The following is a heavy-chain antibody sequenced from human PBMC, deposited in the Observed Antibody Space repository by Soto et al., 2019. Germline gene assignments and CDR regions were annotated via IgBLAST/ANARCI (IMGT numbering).Heavy chain of an antibody. CDR3: AREVGSGYYVSLDSFDY. D-gene: IGHD3-22*01. V-gene: IGHV4-59*01. CDR2: IYYTGST. J-gene: IGHJ4*02. Sequence: QVQLQESGPGLVKPSETLSLTCTVSDGSIGTYYWSWIRQPPGKGLEWIGYIYYTGSTAYNPSLKSRATISVDTSEKQFSQKLSSVTAADTAVYYCAREVGSGYYVSLDSFDYWGQGTLVTVSS. CDR1: DGSIGTYY.